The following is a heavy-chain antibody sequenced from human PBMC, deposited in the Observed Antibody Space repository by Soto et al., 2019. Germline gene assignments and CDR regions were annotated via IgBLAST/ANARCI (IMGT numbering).Heavy chain of an antibody. CDR2: ISAYNGNT. V-gene: IGHV1-18*01. CDR1: GYTFTSYG. D-gene: IGHD3-9*01. J-gene: IGHJ4*02. CDR3: ARDRSFTLNYDILTGPYDY. Sequence: ASVKVSCKASGYTFTSYGISWVRQAPGQGLEWMGWISAYNGNTNYAQKLQGRVTMTTDTSTSTAYMELRSLRSDDTAVYYCARDRSFTLNYDILTGPYDYWGQGTPVTVSS.